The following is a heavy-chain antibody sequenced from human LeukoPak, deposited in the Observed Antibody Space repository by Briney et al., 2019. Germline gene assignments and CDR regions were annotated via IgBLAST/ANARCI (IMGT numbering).Heavy chain of an antibody. CDR1: VYTLTELS. J-gene: IGHJ4*02. CDR2: FDPEDGKT. D-gene: IGHD6-13*01. V-gene: IGHV1-24*01. Sequence: GASVNVSRKLSVYTLTELSMLWVRPAPPKGREWVGGFDPEDGKTSYAQKFQRTVTMTEDTSTDTAYMELSSLRSEDTAVYYCATVAGTSRSFVFDYWGQGTLVTVSS. CDR3: ATVAGTSRSFVFDY.